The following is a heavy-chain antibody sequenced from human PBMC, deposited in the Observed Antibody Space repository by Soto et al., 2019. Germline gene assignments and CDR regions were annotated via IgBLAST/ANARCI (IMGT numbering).Heavy chain of an antibody. CDR3: ERGLKRRQGNNWFDP. Sequence: SETLSLTCAVYGGSFSGYYWSWIRQPPGKGLEWIGEINHSGSTNYNPSLKSRVTISVDTSKNQFSLKLSSVTAADTAVYYCERGLKRRQGNNWFDPWGQGTLVTVSS. D-gene: IGHD6-25*01. V-gene: IGHV4-34*01. CDR1: GGSFSGYY. J-gene: IGHJ5*02. CDR2: INHSGST.